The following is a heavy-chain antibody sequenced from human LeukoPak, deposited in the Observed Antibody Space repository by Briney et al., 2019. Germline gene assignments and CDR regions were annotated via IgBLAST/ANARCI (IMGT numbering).Heavy chain of an antibody. V-gene: IGHV3-49*03. J-gene: IGHJ4*02. CDR3: TREYYYHSSGFDY. CDR2: IRSKAYSATT. Sequence: GRSLRLSCTASGFTFGDYAMSWFPQAPGKGLQWVGYIRSKAYSATTEYAASVKGRFTISRDDSKSIAYLQMNSLKTEDTAVYYCTREYYYHSSGFDYWGQGTLVTVSS. CDR1: GFTFGDYA. D-gene: IGHD3-22*01.